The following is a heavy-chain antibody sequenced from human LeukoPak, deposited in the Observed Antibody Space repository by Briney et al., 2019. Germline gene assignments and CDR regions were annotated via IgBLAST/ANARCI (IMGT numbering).Heavy chain of an antibody. CDR3: AKRHCSSTHCYAFDY. CDR1: GFTYSSCV. V-gene: IGHV3-23*01. Sequence: GGSLRLSCATSGFTYSSCVMAWVXXXXXKXLEWVSXISGSGGSTYYADSVKGRFTISRDNSMNTLYLQMNSLTAEDTAVYYCAKRHCSSTHCYAFDYWGQGTLVTVSS. CDR2: ISGSGGST. D-gene: IGHD2-2*01. J-gene: IGHJ4*02.